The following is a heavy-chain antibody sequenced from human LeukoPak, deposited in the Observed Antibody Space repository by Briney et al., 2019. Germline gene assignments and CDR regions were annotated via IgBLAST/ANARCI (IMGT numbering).Heavy chain of an antibody. CDR3: AKDDGSATMGFDS. J-gene: IGHJ5*01. Sequence: SVKVSCKASGGTFSSYAFSWVRQAPGQGLQWMGGIIPILGTTNYAQQFQGRVTMTTDESTSTAFMELSSLRAEDTAIYYCAKDDGSATMGFDSWGQGTLLTVSS. V-gene: IGHV1-69*05. CDR2: IIPILGTT. D-gene: IGHD1-26*01. CDR1: GGTFSSYA.